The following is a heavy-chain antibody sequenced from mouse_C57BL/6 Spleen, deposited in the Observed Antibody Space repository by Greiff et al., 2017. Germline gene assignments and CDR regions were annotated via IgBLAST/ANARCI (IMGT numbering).Heavy chain of an antibody. Sequence: EVQLQQSGPELVKPGASVKISCKASGYSFTGYYMNWVKQSPEKSLEWIGEIHPHTGGTTYNQKFKAKATLTVDKSSSTAYMQLKSLTSEDSAVYYCARTYAMDYWGQGTSVTVSS. CDR2: IHPHTGGT. CDR3: ARTYAMDY. CDR1: GYSFTGYY. V-gene: IGHV1-42*01. J-gene: IGHJ4*01.